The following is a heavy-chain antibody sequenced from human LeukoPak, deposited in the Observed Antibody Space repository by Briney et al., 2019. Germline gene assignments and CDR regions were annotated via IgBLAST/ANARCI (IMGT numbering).Heavy chain of an antibody. CDR1: GGSITSYF. CDR3: ARDSIIGPIRGMDV. Sequence: PSETLSLTCTVSGGSITSYFWTWIRQPPGKGLEWIGYIYHSGSTNYNPSLKSRVTISVDTSKNQFSLKLSSVTAADTAVYYCARDSIIGPIRGMDVWGQGTTVTVSS. J-gene: IGHJ6*02. CDR2: IYHSGST. D-gene: IGHD3-10*01. V-gene: IGHV4-59*12.